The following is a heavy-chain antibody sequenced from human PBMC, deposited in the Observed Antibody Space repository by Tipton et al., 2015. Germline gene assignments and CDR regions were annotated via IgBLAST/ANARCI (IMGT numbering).Heavy chain of an antibody. D-gene: IGHD6-19*01. CDR2: IYYSGRT. CDR1: GGSIASYY. V-gene: IGHV4-59*01. CDR3: ARDPGVGSGWSQQGDF. Sequence: TLSLTCTVSGGSIASYYWSWIRQPPEKGLEWIGYIYYSGRTKYNPSLKSRVTISVDTSKSHFSLKLSSVTAADTAVYYCARDPGVGSGWSQQGDFWGQGTLVTVSS. J-gene: IGHJ4*02.